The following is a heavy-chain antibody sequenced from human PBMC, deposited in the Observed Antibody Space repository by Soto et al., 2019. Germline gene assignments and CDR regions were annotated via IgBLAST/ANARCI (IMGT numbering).Heavy chain of an antibody. CDR1: GYTFTSYY. CDR2: INPSGGST. D-gene: IGHD6-13*01. V-gene: IGHV1-46*01. J-gene: IGHJ2*01. Sequence: ASVKVSCKASGYTFTSYYVHWVRQAPGQGLEWMGIINPSGGSTSYAQKFQGRVTMTRDTSTSTVYMELSSLRSEDTAVYYCAMSPYGSSSDWYFDLWGRGTLVTVSS. CDR3: AMSPYGSSSDWYFDL.